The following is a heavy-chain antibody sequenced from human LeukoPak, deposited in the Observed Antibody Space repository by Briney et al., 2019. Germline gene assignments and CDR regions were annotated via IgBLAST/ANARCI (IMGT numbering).Heavy chain of an antibody. CDR1: GYTFTSYY. CDR3: ARSYYDSSGYRSFDY. D-gene: IGHD3-22*01. J-gene: IGHJ4*02. V-gene: IGHV1-46*01. Sequence: ASVKVSCKASGYTFTSYYMHWVRQAPGQGLEWMGIINPSGGSTSYAQKFQGRVTMTRDTSTSTAYMELSSLRSEDTAVYYCARSYYDSSGYRSFDYWGQGTLVTVSS. CDR2: INPSGGST.